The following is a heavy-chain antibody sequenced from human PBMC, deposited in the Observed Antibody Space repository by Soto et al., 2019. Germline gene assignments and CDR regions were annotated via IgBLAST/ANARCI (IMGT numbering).Heavy chain of an antibody. CDR2: ISGSGGST. CDR1: GFTFSSYA. Sequence: TGGSLRLSCAASGFTFSSYAMSWVRQAPGEGLEWVSAISGSGGSTYYADSVKGRFTISRDNSKNTLYLQMNSLRAEDTAVYYCAKGFQQLVDVDYWGQGTLVTVSS. D-gene: IGHD6-6*01. CDR3: AKGFQQLVDVDY. J-gene: IGHJ4*02. V-gene: IGHV3-23*01.